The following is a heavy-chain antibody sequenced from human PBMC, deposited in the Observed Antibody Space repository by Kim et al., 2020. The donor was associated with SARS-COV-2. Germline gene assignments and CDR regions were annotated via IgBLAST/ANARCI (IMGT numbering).Heavy chain of an antibody. V-gene: IGHV3-23*01. CDR1: GFILSNYA. D-gene: IGHD3-10*01. Sequence: GGSLRLSCAASGFILSNYAMSWVRQAPGKGLEGVSDISGSGGTTYYADSVKGRFTISRDNSKNTLYLQMNSLRAEDSALYYCARRVGLGRQVLDIWGQGT. J-gene: IGHJ3*02. CDR3: ARRVGLGRQVLDI. CDR2: ISGSGGTT.